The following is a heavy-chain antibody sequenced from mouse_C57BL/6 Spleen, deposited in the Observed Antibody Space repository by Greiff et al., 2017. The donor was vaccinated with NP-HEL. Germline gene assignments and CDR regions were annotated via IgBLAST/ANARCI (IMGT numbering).Heavy chain of an antibody. V-gene: IGHV1-82*01. D-gene: IGHD1-1*01. Sequence: QVHVKQSGPELVKPGASVKISCKASGYAFSSSWMNWVKQRPGKGLEWIGRIYPGDGDTNYNGKFKGKATLTADKSSSTAYMQLSSLTSEDSAVYFCARGGSSSYWYFDVWGTGTTVTVSS. CDR1: GYAFSSSW. J-gene: IGHJ1*03. CDR3: ARGGSSSYWYFDV. CDR2: IYPGDGDT.